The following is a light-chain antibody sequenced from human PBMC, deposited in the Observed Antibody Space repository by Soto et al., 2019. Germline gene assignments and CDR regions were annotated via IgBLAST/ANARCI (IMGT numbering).Light chain of an antibody. CDR2: GNT. V-gene: IGLV1-40*01. CDR1: SSNIGANYD. J-gene: IGLJ1*01. Sequence: QSVLTQPPSVSGAPGQRVTNSCTGSSSNIGANYDVHWYQQLPGTAPKLLIFGNTNRPSGVPDRFSGSKSGTSASLAITGLQAEDEADYYCQSYDSSLSDSYVFGTGTKLTVL. CDR3: QSYDSSLSDSYV.